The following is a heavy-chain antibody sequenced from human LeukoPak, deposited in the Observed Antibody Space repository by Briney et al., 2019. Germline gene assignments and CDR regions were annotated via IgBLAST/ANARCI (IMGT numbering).Heavy chain of an antibody. Sequence: SQTLSLTCAISLDRVSSDSATSDWIRQSPSRGLEWLGRTYYKSKWHSDYAVSVQSRIILNPDTSMNQFSLQLNSVTPEDTAVYCRAWGLDTVIANWGQGTLVTVSS. CDR2: TYYKSKWHS. D-gene: IGHD3/OR15-3a*01. V-gene: IGHV6-1*01. CDR3: AWGLDTVIAN. CDR1: LDRVSSDSAT. J-gene: IGHJ4*02.